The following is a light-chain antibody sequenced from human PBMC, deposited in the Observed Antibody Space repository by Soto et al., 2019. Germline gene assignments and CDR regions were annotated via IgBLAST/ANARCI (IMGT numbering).Light chain of an antibody. CDR1: RSNIGINA. CDR2: ANN. Sequence: QSVLTQPPSVSGTPGQRVSISCYGSRSNIGINAVDWYHQLPGTAPKVLIYANNQRPSGVPDRFSGSKSGTSASLAINGLQSDDEAHYYCAAWADSLNGLVFGGGTKVTVL. CDR3: AAWADSLNGLV. V-gene: IGLV1-44*01. J-gene: IGLJ2*01.